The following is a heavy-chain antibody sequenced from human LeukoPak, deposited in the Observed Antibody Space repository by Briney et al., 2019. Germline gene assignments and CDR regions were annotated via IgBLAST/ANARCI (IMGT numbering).Heavy chain of an antibody. D-gene: IGHD4-17*01. V-gene: IGHV4-39*07. CDR1: GGSISSSSYY. Sequence: PSETLSLTCTVSGGSISSSSYYWGWIRQPPGKGLEWIGEINHSGSTNYNPSLKSRVTISVDTSKNQFSLKLSSVTAADTAVYYCARVPPVRLVDYWGQGTLVTVSS. CDR3: ARVPPVRLVDY. J-gene: IGHJ4*02. CDR2: INHSGST.